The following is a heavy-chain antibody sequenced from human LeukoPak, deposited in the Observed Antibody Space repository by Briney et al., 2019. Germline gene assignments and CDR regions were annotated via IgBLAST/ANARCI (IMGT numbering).Heavy chain of an antibody. J-gene: IGHJ4*02. CDR3: ARTRIAAAGTDFDY. CDR1: GGSISSSNW. CDR2: IYHSGST. D-gene: IGHD6-13*01. Sequence: SGTLSLTCAVSGGSISSSNWWSWVRQPPGKGLEWIGEIYHSGSTNYNPSLKSRVTISVDKSKNQFSLKLSSVTAADTAVYYCARTRIAAAGTDFDYWGQGTLVTVSS. V-gene: IGHV4-4*02.